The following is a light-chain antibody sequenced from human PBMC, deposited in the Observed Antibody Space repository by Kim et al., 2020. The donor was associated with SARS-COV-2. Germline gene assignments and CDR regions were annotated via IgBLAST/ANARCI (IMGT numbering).Light chain of an antibody. J-gene: IGLJ2*01. Sequence: AVGQTARITCQENITRSYDASWYQQTPEHAPVLVIYGKNHRSSGIQDRFSGTRAGNAASLTTTGAQAEDEADYCCNSRDSSGNHLFGGGTQLTVL. V-gene: IGLV3-19*01. CDR1: ITRSYD. CDR3: NSRDSSGNHL. CDR2: GKN.